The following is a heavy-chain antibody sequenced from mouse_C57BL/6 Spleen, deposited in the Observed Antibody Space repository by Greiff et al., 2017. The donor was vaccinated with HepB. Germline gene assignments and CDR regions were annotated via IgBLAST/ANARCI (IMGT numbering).Heavy chain of an antibody. CDR1: GFTFSDYG. CDR3: ARHEYDDGGFDY. J-gene: IGHJ2*01. D-gene: IGHD2-4*01. CDR2: ISSGSSTI. Sequence: EVMLVESGGGLVKPGGSLKLSCAASGFTFSDYGMHWVRQAPEKGLEWVAYISSGSSTIYYADTVKGRFTISRDNAKNTLFLQMTSLRSEDTAMYYCARHEYDDGGFDYWGQGTTLTVSS. V-gene: IGHV5-17*01.